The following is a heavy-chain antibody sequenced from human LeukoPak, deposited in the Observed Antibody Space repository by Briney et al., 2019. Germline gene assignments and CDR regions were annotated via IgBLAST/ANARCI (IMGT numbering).Heavy chain of an antibody. CDR1: GYTFTGYY. CDR3: ARETVPYNWNDGGWFDP. V-gene: IGHV1-2*02. J-gene: IGHJ5*02. CDR2: INPNSGGT. D-gene: IGHD1-1*01. Sequence: GASVKVSCKASGYTFTGYYMHWVRQAPGQGLEWMGWINPNSGGTNYAQKFQGRVTMTRDTSISTAYMELSRLRSDDTAVYYCARETVPYNWNDGGWFDPWGQGTLVTVSS.